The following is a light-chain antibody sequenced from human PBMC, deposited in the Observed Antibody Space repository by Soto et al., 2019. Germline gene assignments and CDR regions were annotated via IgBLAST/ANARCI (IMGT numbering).Light chain of an antibody. CDR2: DAS. V-gene: IGKV1-33*01. J-gene: IGKJ2*01. CDR1: QDISNY. Sequence: DIQVTQSPSSLSASVGDSITITCQASQDISNYLNWYQQKPGKAPKLLIYDASKPETGVPSRFSGSGSGKDFTFTITSLQAEDFATYYCQQYDNVPPNTFGQGTKLEIK. CDR3: QQYDNVPPNT.